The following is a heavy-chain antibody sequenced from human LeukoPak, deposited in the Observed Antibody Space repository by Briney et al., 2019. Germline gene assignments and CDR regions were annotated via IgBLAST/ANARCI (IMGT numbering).Heavy chain of an antibody. CDR1: GFTFSSYG. V-gene: IGHV3-30*03. J-gene: IGHJ3*02. Sequence: GGSLRLSCAASGFTFSSYGMHWVRQAPGKGLEWVAVISYDGSNKYYADSVKGRFTISRDNSKNTLYLQMNSLRAEDTAVYYCAYHSSSRAFDIWGQGTMVTVSS. CDR2: ISYDGSNK. CDR3: AYHSSSRAFDI. D-gene: IGHD6-6*01.